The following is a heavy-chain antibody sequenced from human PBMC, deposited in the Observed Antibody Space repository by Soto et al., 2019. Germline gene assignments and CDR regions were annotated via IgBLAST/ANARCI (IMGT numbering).Heavy chain of an antibody. CDR2: ISWNSGSI. J-gene: IGHJ6*02. V-gene: IGHV3-9*01. D-gene: IGHD1-26*01. Sequence: EVQLVESGGGLVQPGRSLRLSCAASGFTFDDYAMHWVRQAPGKGLEWVSGISWNSGSIGYADSVKGRFTISRDNAKNSLYLQMNSMRAEDTALYYCAKDIVGRVRGFGMDVWGQGTTVTVSS. CDR3: AKDIVGRVRGFGMDV. CDR1: GFTFDDYA.